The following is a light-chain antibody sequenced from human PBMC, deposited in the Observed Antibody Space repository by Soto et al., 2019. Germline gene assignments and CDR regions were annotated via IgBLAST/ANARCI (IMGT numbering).Light chain of an antibody. CDR3: QSYDSSLSGVV. V-gene: IGLV1-40*01. Sequence: QSVLTQPPSVSGAPGQRVTIPCTGSSSNIGAGYDVHWYQQFPGTAPKLLIYNNNNRPSGVPGRFSGSKSGTSASLAITGLQAEDEADYHCQSYDSSLSGVVFGGGTKVTVL. CDR2: NNN. CDR1: SSNIGAGYD. J-gene: IGLJ2*01.